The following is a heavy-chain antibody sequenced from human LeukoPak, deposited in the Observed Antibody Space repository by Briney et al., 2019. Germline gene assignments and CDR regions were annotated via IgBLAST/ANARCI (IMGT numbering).Heavy chain of an antibody. CDR1: GFTFGSYG. CDR2: IWYDGSNK. V-gene: IGHV3-33*01. CDR3: ARDMAAVASSNWFDP. D-gene: IGHD6-19*01. Sequence: PGRSLRLSCAASGFTFGSYGMHWVRQAPGKGLEWVAVIWYDGSNKYYADSVKGRFTISRDNSKNTLYLQINSLRAEDTAVYYCARDMAAVASSNWFDPWGQGTLVTVSS. J-gene: IGHJ5*02.